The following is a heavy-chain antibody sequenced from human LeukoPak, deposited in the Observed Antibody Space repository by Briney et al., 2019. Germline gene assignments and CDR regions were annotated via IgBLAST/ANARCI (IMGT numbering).Heavy chain of an antibody. V-gene: IGHV1-18*01. J-gene: IGHJ3*02. CDR3: ATDHSGGMYDAFDI. Sequence: ASVKVSCKASGYTFTSYGISWVRQAPGQGLEWMGWISAYNGNTNYAQKLQGRVTMTTDTSTSTAYMELRSLRSEDTAVYYCATDHSGGMYDAFDIWGQGTMVTVSS. D-gene: IGHD5-12*01. CDR1: GYTFTSYG. CDR2: ISAYNGNT.